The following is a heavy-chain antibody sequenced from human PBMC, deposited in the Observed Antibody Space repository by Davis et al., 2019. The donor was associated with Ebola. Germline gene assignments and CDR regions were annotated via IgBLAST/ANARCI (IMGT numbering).Heavy chain of an antibody. J-gene: IGHJ4*02. V-gene: IGHV4-34*01. CDR3: VIAGWDH. CDR1: GGSSSAYS. D-gene: IGHD2-15*01. CDR2: IYYSGST. Sequence: MPSEPLSPTCALYGGSSSAYSWGWIRQPPGKGLAWIGSIYYSGSTNYNPSLKSRVTISVDTSKNQFSLKLSSVTAADTAVYFCVIAGWDHWGQGTLVTVSS.